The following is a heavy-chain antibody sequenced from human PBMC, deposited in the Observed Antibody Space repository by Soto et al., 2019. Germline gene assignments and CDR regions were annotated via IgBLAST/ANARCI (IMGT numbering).Heavy chain of an antibody. Sequence: QVQLQESGPGLVKPSQTLSLTCTVSGGSISSGGYYWSWIRQHPGKGLEWIGYIYYSGSTYYNPSLKSRVTISVDTSKNQFSLKLSSVTAADTAVYYCARGREVVPAAIWTSGAFAIWGQGTMVTVSS. V-gene: IGHV4-31*03. CDR3: ARGREVVPAAIWTSGAFAI. J-gene: IGHJ3*02. CDR2: IYYSGST. CDR1: GGSISSGGYY. D-gene: IGHD2-2*01.